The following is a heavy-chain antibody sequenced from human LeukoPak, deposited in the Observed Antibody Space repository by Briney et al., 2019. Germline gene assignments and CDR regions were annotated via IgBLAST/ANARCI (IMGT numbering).Heavy chain of an antibody. D-gene: IGHD2-15*01. J-gene: IGHJ4*02. V-gene: IGHV3-30*02. CDR1: GFSFSHFG. CDR2: IGSDGDKK. Sequence: PGGSLRPSCAASGFSFSHFGMHWVRQAPGKGLEWVAFIGSDGDKKYLADSLKGRLTISRDNSKNMLFLQVSSLRTEDTAVYYCAKDGYCSGGACYAWHFDSWGLGTLVTVSS. CDR3: AKDGYCSGGACYAWHFDS.